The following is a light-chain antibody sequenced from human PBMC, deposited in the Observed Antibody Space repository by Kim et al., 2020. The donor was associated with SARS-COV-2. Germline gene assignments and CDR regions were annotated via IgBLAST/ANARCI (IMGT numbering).Light chain of an antibody. J-gene: IGLJ2*01. CDR3: CSYEGTVV. V-gene: IGLV2-23*02. Sequence: QSALTQPASVSGSPGQSITISCTGTSSDVVSWYQHHRDDAPKLIIFEVNKRPSPISTRVSGSRSGNTASLTIAGLQAEDEANYYCCSYEGTVVFGGGTKVTVL. CDR2: EVN. CDR1: SSDVV.